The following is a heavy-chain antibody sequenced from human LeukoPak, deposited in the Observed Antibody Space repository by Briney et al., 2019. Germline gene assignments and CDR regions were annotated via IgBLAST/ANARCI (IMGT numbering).Heavy chain of an antibody. CDR1: GGTFSNYA. Sequence: SVKVSCKASGGTFSNYAISWVRQAPGQGLEWMGGIIPIFGTANYAQNFQGRVTITADESTSTAYMGLSSLRSEDTAVYYCAKAEHLELKEHFDYWGQGTLVTVSS. V-gene: IGHV1-69*13. D-gene: IGHD2-21*01. J-gene: IGHJ4*02. CDR2: IIPIFGTA. CDR3: AKAEHLELKEHFDY.